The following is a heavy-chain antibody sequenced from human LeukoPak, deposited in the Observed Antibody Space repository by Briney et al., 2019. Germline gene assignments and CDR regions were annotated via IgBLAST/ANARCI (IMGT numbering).Heavy chain of an antibody. D-gene: IGHD4-17*01. CDR2: ILDDGSNK. CDR1: GFTFSNYG. Sequence: GGSLRLSCAASGFTFSNYGMHWVRQAPGKGLEWVAVILDDGSNKYYADSVKGRFTISRDNSKNTLYLQMNSLRAEDTAVYYCARATVTRWFDPWGQGTLVTVSS. V-gene: IGHV3-30*03. J-gene: IGHJ5*02. CDR3: ARATVTRWFDP.